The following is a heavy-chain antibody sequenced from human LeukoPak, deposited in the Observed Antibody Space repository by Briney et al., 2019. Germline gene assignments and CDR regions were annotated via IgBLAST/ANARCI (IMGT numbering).Heavy chain of an antibody. V-gene: IGHV4-59*01. Sequence: PSETLSLTCTVSGASIGSYFWSWIRQPPGKGLEWIGHIYYGGGTNYNPSFESRITISVDTSKNRISLNLTSVTASDTAIYYCARERGDYDSDNWFDSWGQGTLVTVSS. CDR2: IYYGGGT. J-gene: IGHJ5*01. D-gene: IGHD4-17*01. CDR3: ARERGDYDSDNWFDS. CDR1: GASIGSYF.